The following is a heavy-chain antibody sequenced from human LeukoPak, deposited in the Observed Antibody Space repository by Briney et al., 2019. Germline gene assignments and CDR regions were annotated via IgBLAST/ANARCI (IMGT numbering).Heavy chain of an antibody. CDR3: AKWRVALDY. Sequence: PGGSLRLSCAASGFTFSSYAMSWVRQAPGKGLEWVSTIRGSGTSTYYADSVKGRFTISRDNSKNTLYLQMNSLRAEDTAAYYCAKWRVALDYWGQGALVTVSS. D-gene: IGHD5-12*01. V-gene: IGHV3-23*01. CDR2: IRGSGTST. J-gene: IGHJ4*02. CDR1: GFTFSSYA.